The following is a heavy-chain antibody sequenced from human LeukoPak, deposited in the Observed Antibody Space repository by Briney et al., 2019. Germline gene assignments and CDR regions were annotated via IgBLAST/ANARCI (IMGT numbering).Heavy chain of an antibody. Sequence: SETLSLTCAVSGGSISSGGYSWSWIRQPPGKGLEWIGYIYHSGSTYYNPSLKSRVTISVDTSKNQFSLKLSSVTAADTAVYYCASGLVSFDLWGRGTLVTVSS. D-gene: IGHD5/OR15-5a*01. CDR3: ASGLVSFDL. CDR1: GGSISSGGYS. V-gene: IGHV4-30-2*05. CDR2: IYHSGST. J-gene: IGHJ2*01.